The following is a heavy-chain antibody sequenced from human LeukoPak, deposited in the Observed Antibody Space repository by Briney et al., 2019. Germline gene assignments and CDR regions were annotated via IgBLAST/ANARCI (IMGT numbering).Heavy chain of an antibody. CDR3: AKDGRECSGETCRSYYYHYGMDV. J-gene: IGHJ6*02. CDR2: MSSDGSTK. Sequence: GGSLRLSCAASGFAFRSYGMHWVRQAPGKGLEWVAVMSSDGSTKYHSDSVKGRFTISRDNPENTLYLQMNSLRVEDTAVYYCAKDGRECSGETCRSYYYHYGMDVWGRGTTVTVSS. CDR1: GFAFRSYG. V-gene: IGHV3-30*02. D-gene: IGHD2-15*01.